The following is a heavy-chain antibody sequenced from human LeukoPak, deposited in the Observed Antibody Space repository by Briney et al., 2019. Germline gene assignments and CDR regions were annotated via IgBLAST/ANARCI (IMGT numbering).Heavy chain of an antibody. V-gene: IGHV4-4*07. CDR1: GGSISSYY. D-gene: IGHD4-17*01. Sequence: PSETLSLTCTVSGGSISSYYWSWIRQPAGKGLEWIGRIYTSGSTNYNPSLKSRVTMSVDTSKNQFSLKLSSVTAADTAVYYCARPIDDYGDPDAFDIWGQGTMVTVSS. CDR3: ARPIDDYGDPDAFDI. CDR2: IYTSGST. J-gene: IGHJ3*02.